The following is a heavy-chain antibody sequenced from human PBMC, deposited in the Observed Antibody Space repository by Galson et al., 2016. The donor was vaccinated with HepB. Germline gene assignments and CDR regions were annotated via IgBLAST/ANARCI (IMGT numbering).Heavy chain of an antibody. CDR3: ARYCNSDTCYLFAFDI. CDR2: LYSSGSTT. CDR1: GFTVSSNY. Sequence: SLRLSCAASGFTVSSNYMSWVRQAPGKGLEWVSTLYSSGSTTLYADSVKGRFTISRDNSKNTLYLQMNSLRAEDTAVYYCARYCNSDTCYLFAFDIWGQGTMVTVSS. V-gene: IGHV3-66*01. D-gene: IGHD2/OR15-2a*01. J-gene: IGHJ3*02.